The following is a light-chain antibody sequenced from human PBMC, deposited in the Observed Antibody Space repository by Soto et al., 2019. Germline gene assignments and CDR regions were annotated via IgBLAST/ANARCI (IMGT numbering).Light chain of an antibody. J-gene: IGKJ5*01. V-gene: IGKV2-28*01. Sequence: EIVMTQSPLTLPVTPGEPASISCRSSQSLLYNNTYNYLDWYVQKPGQSPQLLISFGSNRAPGVHERFSGSGSGTDFTLKINRVEAEDVGTYYCMQALQSLTCGQGTRLEIQ. CDR1: QSLLYNNTYNY. CDR3: MQALQSLT. CDR2: FGS.